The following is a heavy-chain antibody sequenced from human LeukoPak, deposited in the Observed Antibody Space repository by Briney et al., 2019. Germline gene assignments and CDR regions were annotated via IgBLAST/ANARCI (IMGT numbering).Heavy chain of an antibody. CDR3: ARGYYDSSDFEYFQH. V-gene: IGHV1-2*02. Sequence: ASVKVSCKASGYSFTGYYMHWVRQAPGHGLEWMGWINPNSGDTNFAQNFHGGVTMTRDTSISTVYMELSRLRSDDTAVFYGARGYYDSSDFEYFQHWGQGTLVTVSS. CDR1: GYSFTGYY. D-gene: IGHD3-22*01. CDR2: INPNSGDT. J-gene: IGHJ1*01.